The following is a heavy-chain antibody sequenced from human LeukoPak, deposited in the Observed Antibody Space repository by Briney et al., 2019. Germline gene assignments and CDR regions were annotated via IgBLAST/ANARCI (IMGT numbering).Heavy chain of an antibody. CDR3: ARLEVLLYYYYYIDV. V-gene: IGHV4-34*01. J-gene: IGHJ6*03. D-gene: IGHD3-10*01. CDR1: GGSFSGYY. CDR2: INHSGST. Sequence: SETLSLTCAVYGGSFSGYYWSWIRQPPGKGLEWIGEINHSGSTHYNPSLKSRVTISVDTSKNQFSLKLTSVTAADTAVYYCARLEVLLYYYYYIDVWDRGTTVTVSS.